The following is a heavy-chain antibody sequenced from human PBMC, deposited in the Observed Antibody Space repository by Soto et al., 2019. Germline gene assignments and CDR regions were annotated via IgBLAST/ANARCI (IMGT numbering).Heavy chain of an antibody. V-gene: IGHV3-30*18. Sequence: GGSLRLSCAASGFTFSSYGMHWVRQAPGKGLEWVAVISYDGSNKYYADSAKGRFTISRDNSKNTLYLQMNSLRAEDTAVYYCAKGQSRVVPIVVVVAATVSDAFDIWGQGTMVTVSS. D-gene: IGHD2-15*01. J-gene: IGHJ3*02. CDR1: GFTFSSYG. CDR2: ISYDGSNK. CDR3: AKGQSRVVPIVVVVAATVSDAFDI.